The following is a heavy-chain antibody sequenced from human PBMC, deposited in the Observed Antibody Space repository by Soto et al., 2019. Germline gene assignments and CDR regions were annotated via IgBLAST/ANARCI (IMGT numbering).Heavy chain of an antibody. D-gene: IGHD2-2*01. J-gene: IGHJ3*02. CDR1: GGTFSSYT. CDR2: IIPILGIA. CDR3: ARDHCSSTSCYGNI. V-gene: IGHV1-69*04. Sequence: SAKVSCKASGGTFSSYTISWVRQAPGQGLEWMGRIIPILGIANYAQKFQGRVTITADKSTSTAYMELSSLRSEDTAVYYCARDHCSSTSCYGNIWGQGTMVTV.